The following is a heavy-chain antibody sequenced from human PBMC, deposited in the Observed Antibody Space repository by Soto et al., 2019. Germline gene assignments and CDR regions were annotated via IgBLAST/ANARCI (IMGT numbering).Heavy chain of an antibody. V-gene: IGHV1-69*13. CDR1: GGTFSSYA. D-gene: IGHD2-2*01. CDR2: IIPIFGTA. Sequence: SVKVSCKASGGTFSSYAISWVRQAPGQGLEWMGGIIPIFGTANYAQKFQGRVTITADESTSTAYMELSSLRSEDTAVYYCAREKACSSTSCEGVFDYWGQGTLVTVSS. J-gene: IGHJ4*02. CDR3: AREKACSSTSCEGVFDY.